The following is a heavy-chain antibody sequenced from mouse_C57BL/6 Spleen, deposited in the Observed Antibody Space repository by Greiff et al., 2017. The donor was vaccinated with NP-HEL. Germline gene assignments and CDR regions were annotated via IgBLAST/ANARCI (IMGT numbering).Heavy chain of an antibody. CDR3: ARHETTGDPWFAY. CDR1: GFTFSSYT. CDR2: ISGGGGNT. J-gene: IGHJ3*01. V-gene: IGHV5-9*01. Sequence: EVMLVESGGGLVKPGGSLKLSCAASGFTFSSYTMSWVRQTPEKRLAWVATISGGGGNTYYPDSVKGRFTISRDNAKNTLYLQMRSLRSEDTALYYCARHETTGDPWFAYWGQGTLVTVSA. D-gene: IGHD4-1*02.